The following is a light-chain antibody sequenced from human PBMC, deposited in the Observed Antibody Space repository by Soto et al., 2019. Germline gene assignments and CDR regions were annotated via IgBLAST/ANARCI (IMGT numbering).Light chain of an antibody. J-gene: IGKJ4*01. CDR2: AAS. Sequence: DIQMTQSPSSLSASLGDRVTITCRASQGIGVYLAWFQQKPGKVPKLLIYAASTFPSGVPSRFSGSGSGTDFPLTISSLQPEDFATYYCQKYTSAPITFGGGTKVEIK. CDR1: QGIGVY. V-gene: IGKV1-27*01. CDR3: QKYTSAPIT.